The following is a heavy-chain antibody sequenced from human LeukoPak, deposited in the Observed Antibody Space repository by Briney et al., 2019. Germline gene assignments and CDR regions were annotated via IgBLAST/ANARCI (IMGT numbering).Heavy chain of an antibody. V-gene: IGHV4-59*01. Sequence: SETLSLTCTASGGSISNYYWNWIRQPPGKGLEWIGYIYYSGSTNSNPSLKSRVTISVDTSKNQFSLKLSSVTAADTAVYYCARAGQFISARPISFDYWGQGTLVTVSS. D-gene: IGHD6-6*01. CDR2: IYYSGST. CDR3: ARAGQFISARPISFDY. J-gene: IGHJ4*02. CDR1: GGSISNYY.